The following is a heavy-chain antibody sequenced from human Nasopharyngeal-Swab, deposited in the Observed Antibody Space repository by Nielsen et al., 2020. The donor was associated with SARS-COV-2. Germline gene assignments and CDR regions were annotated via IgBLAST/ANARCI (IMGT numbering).Heavy chain of an antibody. CDR3: AKDGGLTTFPYYYYYGMDV. D-gene: IGHD4/OR15-4a*01. CDR2: INPDGSST. Sequence: GESLKISCAASGFSFSSYWMHWVRQAPGKGLVWVSRINPDGSSTNYADSVKGRFTISRHSARNTLYLQVNSLRAEDTAVYYCAKDGGLTTFPYYYYYGMDVWGQGTTVTVSS. V-gene: IGHV3-74*01. J-gene: IGHJ6*02. CDR1: GFSFSSYW.